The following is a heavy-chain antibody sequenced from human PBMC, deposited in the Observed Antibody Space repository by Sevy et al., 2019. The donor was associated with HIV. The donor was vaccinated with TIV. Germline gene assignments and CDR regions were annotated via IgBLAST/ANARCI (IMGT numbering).Heavy chain of an antibody. CDR1: GDSINTYY. Sequence: SETLSLTCTVSGDSINTYYWSWIRQPPGKGLEWIGYVSHSGNTNYNPSLKSRVSMSVDTSTNQFSLKVKSVTAADTTKHPPVQAGVSMPVGTSRIRFSLKVRSGTAADTAVYYCARLRWDLVVVPGATPGCYFDSWGQGTLVTVSS. J-gene: IGHJ4*02. CDR3: VQAGVSMPVGTSRIRFSLKVRSGTAADTAVYYCARLRWDLVVVPGATPGCYFDS. D-gene: IGHD3-22*01. CDR2: VSHSGNT. V-gene: IGHV4-59*08.